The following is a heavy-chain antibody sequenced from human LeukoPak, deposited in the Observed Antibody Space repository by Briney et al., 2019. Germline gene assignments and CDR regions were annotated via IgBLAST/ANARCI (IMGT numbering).Heavy chain of an antibody. CDR3: VKDSPPRYSGSPPAY. Sequence: GGSLRLSCAASGFTFRNYWMSLVRQAPGTGLEWVANIKQDGSDRNYVTSVRGRFTISRDNAESSLYLQMNSLRVEDTAVYYCVKDSPPRYSGSPPAYWGQGTLVTVSS. CDR2: IKQDGSDR. CDR1: GFTFRNYW. J-gene: IGHJ4*02. D-gene: IGHD1-26*01. V-gene: IGHV3-7*03.